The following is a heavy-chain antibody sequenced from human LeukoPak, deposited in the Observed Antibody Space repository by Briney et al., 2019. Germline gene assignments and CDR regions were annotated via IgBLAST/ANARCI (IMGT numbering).Heavy chain of an antibody. Sequence: PGRSLRLSCAASGFTFSSYGMHWVRQAPGKGLEWVAVISYDGSNKYYADSVKGRFTISRDNSKNTLYLQMNSLRAEDTAVYYCAKTLAVDYYGSGTYRDYWGQGTLVTVSS. CDR1: GFTFSSYG. J-gene: IGHJ4*02. CDR3: AKTLAVDYYGSGTYRDY. D-gene: IGHD3-10*01. V-gene: IGHV3-30*18. CDR2: ISYDGSNK.